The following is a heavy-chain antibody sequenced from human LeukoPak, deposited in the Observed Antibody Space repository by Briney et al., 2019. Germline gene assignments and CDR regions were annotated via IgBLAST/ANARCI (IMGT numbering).Heavy chain of an antibody. J-gene: IGHJ5*02. CDR1: GGSISSYY. CDR3: AREWLGYSGYGEKTRANWFDP. Sequence: KASETLSLTCTVSGGSISSYYWSWIRQPPGKGLEWIGYIYYSGSTNYNPSLRSRVTVSVDTSKNQFSLKLSSVTAADTAVYYCAREWLGYSGYGEKTRANWFDPWGQGTLVTVSS. V-gene: IGHV4-59*01. D-gene: IGHD5-12*01. CDR2: IYYSGST.